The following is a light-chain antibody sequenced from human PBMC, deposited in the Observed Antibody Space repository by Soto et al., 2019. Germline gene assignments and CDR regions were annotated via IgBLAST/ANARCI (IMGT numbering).Light chain of an antibody. CDR3: QQYGSSLWT. J-gene: IGKJ1*01. Sequence: EIVMTQSPATLSVSPGETASLSCRASQSAGNFLAWYQQKPGQAPRLLIYGVSSRASGIPGRFSGSGSGTDFTLTISRMEHEDFAVYYCQQYGSSLWTFGQWT. V-gene: IGKV3-20*01. CDR1: QSAGNF. CDR2: GVS.